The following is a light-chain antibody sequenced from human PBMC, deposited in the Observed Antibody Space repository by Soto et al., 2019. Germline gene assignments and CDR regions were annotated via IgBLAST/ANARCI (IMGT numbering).Light chain of an antibody. Sequence: EVVLTQSPGTLSLSPGERATLSCRASQSVNSDLAWYHQEPGQAPRLLISDASNRATGIPDRFSGTGSGTDFTLTISRLEPGDFAVYYCQQYAVSPITFGQGTRLDMK. V-gene: IGKV3-20*01. CDR3: QQYAVSPIT. CDR2: DAS. CDR1: QSVNSD. J-gene: IGKJ5*01.